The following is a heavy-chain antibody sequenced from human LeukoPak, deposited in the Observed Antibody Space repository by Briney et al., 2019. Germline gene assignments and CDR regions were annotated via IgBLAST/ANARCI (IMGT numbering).Heavy chain of an antibody. CDR2: IYYSGST. Sequence: SETLSLTCTVSGGSISSYYWSWIRQPPGKGLECIGYIYYSGSTNYNPSLKSRVTISVDTSKNQFSLKLSSVTAADTAVYYCARSSLGEGENYWGQGTLVTVSS. CDR3: ARSSLGEGENY. V-gene: IGHV4-59*01. D-gene: IGHD3-16*01. J-gene: IGHJ4*02. CDR1: GGSISSYY.